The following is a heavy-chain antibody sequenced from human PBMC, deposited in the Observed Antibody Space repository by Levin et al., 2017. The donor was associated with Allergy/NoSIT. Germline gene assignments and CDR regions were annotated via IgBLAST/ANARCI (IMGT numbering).Heavy chain of an antibody. CDR2: IRGSGSNI. CDR3: AKDRGYSSGWGFDF. Sequence: GESLKISCAASGFTFSNSAMSWVRQAPGKGLEWVSAIRGSGSNIHYADSVRGRFTISRDNSKNTLYLQMNSLGADDTAVYYCAKDRGYSSGWGFDFWGQGALVTVSS. J-gene: IGHJ4*02. CDR1: GFTFSNSA. V-gene: IGHV3-23*01. D-gene: IGHD2-15*01.